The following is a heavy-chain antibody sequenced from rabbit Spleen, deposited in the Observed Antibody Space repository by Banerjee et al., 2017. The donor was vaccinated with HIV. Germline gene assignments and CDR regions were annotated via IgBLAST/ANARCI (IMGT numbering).Heavy chain of an antibody. CDR3: ARGSATMTMVITGYYLSL. CDR2: IYAGSSDST. J-gene: IGHJ4*01. Sequence: QSLEESGGDLVKPGASLTLTCTASGFSFSSSYYMCWVRQAPGKGLECIACIYAGSSDSTAYASWAKGRFTISKTSSTTVTLQLTSLTAADTATYFCARGSATMTMVITGYYLSLWGPGTLVTVS. D-gene: IGHD2-1*01. V-gene: IGHV1S40*01. CDR1: GFSFSSSYY.